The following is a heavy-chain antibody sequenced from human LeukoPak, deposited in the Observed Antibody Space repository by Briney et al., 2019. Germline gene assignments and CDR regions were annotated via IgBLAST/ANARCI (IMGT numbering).Heavy chain of an antibody. D-gene: IGHD6-13*01. V-gene: IGHV4-61*02. Sequence: PSETLSLTCTVSGGSISSGSYFWSWIRQPAGKGLEWIGRIYTTGSTNYNPSLKSRVTISFDTSKNQFSLKLSSVSAADTAVYYCARGRYSSSWYSLFDPWGQGTLVTVSS. CDR3: ARGRYSSSWYSLFDP. CDR2: IYTTGST. CDR1: GGSISSGSYF. J-gene: IGHJ5*02.